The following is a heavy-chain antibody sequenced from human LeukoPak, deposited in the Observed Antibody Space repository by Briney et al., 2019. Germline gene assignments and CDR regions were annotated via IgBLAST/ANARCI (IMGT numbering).Heavy chain of an antibody. CDR3: AKDLTPRYDILTASYMDV. V-gene: IGHV3-9*01. D-gene: IGHD3-9*01. Sequence: GGSLRLSCAASGFTFDDYAMHWVRQAPGKGLEWVSGISWNSGSIGYADSVKGRFTISRDNAKNSLYLQMNSLRAEDTALYYCAKDLTPRYDILTASYMDVWGKGTTVTISS. J-gene: IGHJ6*03. CDR1: GFTFDDYA. CDR2: ISWNSGSI.